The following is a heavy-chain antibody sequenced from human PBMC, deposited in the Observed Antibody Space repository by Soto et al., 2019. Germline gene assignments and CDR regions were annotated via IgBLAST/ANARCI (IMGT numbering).Heavy chain of an antibody. CDR1: GGSISSYY. Sequence: SETLSLTCTVSGGSISSYYWGWIRQPPGKGLEWIGSIYYSGSTYYNPSLKSRVTISVDTSKNQFSLKLSSVTAADTAVYYCARHPSDFWFDPWGQGTLVTVSS. CDR2: IYYSGST. J-gene: IGHJ5*02. D-gene: IGHD2-21*02. CDR3: ARHPSDFWFDP. V-gene: IGHV4-39*01.